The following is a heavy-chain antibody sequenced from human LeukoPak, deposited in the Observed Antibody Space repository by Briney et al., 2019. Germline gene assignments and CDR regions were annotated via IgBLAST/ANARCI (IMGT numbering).Heavy chain of an antibody. J-gene: IGHJ3*02. Sequence: PGGSLRLSCAASGFTFSSYGMHWVRQAPGKGLEWVPAISGSGGSTYYADSVKGRFTISRDNSKNTLYLQMNSLRAEDTAVYYCARRGRDIVATMGAFDIWGQGTMVTVSS. D-gene: IGHD5-12*01. CDR1: GFTFSSYG. CDR3: ARRGRDIVATMGAFDI. CDR2: ISGSGGST. V-gene: IGHV3-23*01.